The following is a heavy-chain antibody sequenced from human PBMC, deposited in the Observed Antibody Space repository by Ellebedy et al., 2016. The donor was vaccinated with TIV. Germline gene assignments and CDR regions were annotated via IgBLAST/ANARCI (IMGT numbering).Heavy chain of an antibody. V-gene: IGHV4-34*01. Sequence: MPGGSLRLSCAVYGGSFSTNYLTWVRQPPGKGLDWIGEFNHSGSTNYTPSLKDRVTISLDTSKSQFSLNLNSVTDADTAVYYCARKSLSNWSFDLWGRGTLVTVSS. CDR3: ARKSLSNWSFDL. CDR1: GGSFSTNY. CDR2: FNHSGST. J-gene: IGHJ2*01.